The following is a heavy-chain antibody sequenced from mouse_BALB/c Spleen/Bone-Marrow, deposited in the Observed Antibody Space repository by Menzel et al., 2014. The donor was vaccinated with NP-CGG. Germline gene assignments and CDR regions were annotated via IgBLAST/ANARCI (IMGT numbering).Heavy chain of an antibody. Sequence: LQESGAELMKPGASVQISCKATGSTFSRSWIEWVQQRPGPGLEWIGELLPGRGRTHYNEQFKGKATFTADTSSNTAHMQRSSLTSDDSAVYDGARSGISWFAYWGEGTLVTAAA. J-gene: IGHJ3*01. CDR3: ARSGISWFAY. V-gene: IGHV1-9*01. D-gene: IGHD1-3*01. CDR2: LLPGRGRT. CDR1: GSTFSRSW.